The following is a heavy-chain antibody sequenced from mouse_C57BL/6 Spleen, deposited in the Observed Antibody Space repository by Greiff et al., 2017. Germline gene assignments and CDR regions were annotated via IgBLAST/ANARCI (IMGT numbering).Heavy chain of an antibody. V-gene: IGHV5-16*01. CDR3: ARIPYYYGSSYSFDY. D-gene: IGHD1-1*01. CDR2: INYDGSST. Sequence: EVQVVESEGGLVQPGSSMKLSCTASGFTFSDYYMAWVRQVPEKGLEWVANINYDGSSTYYLDSLKSRFIISRDNAKNILYLQMSSLKSEDTATYYCARIPYYYGSSYSFDYWGQGTTLTVSS. J-gene: IGHJ2*01. CDR1: GFTFSDYY.